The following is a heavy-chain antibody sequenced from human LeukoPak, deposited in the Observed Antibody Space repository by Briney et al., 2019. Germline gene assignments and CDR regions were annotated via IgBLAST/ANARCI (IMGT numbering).Heavy chain of an antibody. J-gene: IGHJ4*02. CDR2: ISSSNSMI. D-gene: IGHD2/OR15-2a*01. CDR3: AKYSDSTGAHYFDY. CDR1: GFTFNIFS. V-gene: IGHV3-48*01. Sequence: PGGSLRLSCVASGFTFNIFSMNWVRQAPGRGLEWISFISSSNSMIYYADSVKGRFTISRDNSKNTLSLQMNSLRVEDTALYYCAKYSDSTGAHYFDYWGQGTLVTVSP.